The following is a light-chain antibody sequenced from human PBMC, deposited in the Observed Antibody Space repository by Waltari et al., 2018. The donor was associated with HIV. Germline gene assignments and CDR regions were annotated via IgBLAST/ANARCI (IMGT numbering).Light chain of an antibody. Sequence: QSVLTQPPSVSGAPGQRVTLSCSGSGSTIRSNFVNWYQQLPVTAPRVLIYNDDQRPSGVPARFSGSKSGTTASLAISGLQSEDEAEYYCAAWDDTLNVYVFGSGTKVTVL. V-gene: IGLV1-44*01. CDR1: GSTIRSNF. CDR2: NDD. J-gene: IGLJ1*01. CDR3: AAWDDTLNVYV.